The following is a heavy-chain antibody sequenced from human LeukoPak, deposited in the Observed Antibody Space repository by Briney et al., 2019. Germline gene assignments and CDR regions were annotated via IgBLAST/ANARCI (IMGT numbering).Heavy chain of an antibody. CDR2: ISNSSGST. V-gene: IGHV3-23*01. D-gene: IGHD6-25*01. CDR3: ASGGAPAGY. J-gene: IGHJ4*02. Sequence: GGSLRLSCAASGFTFSSYAMSWVRQAPGNGLEWVSSISNSSGSTYYADSVKGRFTISRDNSKNTLYLQMNSLRAEDTAVYYCASGGAPAGYWGQGTLVIVSS. CDR1: GFTFSSYA.